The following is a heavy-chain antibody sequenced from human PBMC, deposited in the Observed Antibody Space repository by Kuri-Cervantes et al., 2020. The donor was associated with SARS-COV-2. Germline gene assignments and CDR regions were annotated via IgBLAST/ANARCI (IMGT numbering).Heavy chain of an antibody. D-gene: IGHD5-12*01. CDR3: ARASSGYDLDIDY. CDR1: GFTFSSYW. V-gene: IGHV3-7*02. CDR2: IKQDGSEK. Sequence: GGSLRLSCAASGFTFSSYWIGWVRQAPGKGLEGVANIKQDGSEKYYVDSVKGRFTIPRDNSKNTLYLQMNSLRAEDTAVYYCARASSGYDLDIDYWGQGTLVTVSS. J-gene: IGHJ4*02.